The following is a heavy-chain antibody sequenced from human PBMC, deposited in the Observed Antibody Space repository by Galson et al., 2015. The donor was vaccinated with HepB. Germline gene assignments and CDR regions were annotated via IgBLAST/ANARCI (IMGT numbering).Heavy chain of an antibody. CDR1: GFTFSSYA. V-gene: IGHV3-23*01. Sequence: SLRLSCAASGFTFSSYAMSWVRQAPGKGLEWVSAISGSGGSTYYADSVKGRFTISRDNSKNTLYLQMNSLRAEDTAVYYCAKDRSGYYSALDAFDIWGQGTMVTVSS. CDR3: AKDRSGYYSALDAFDI. D-gene: IGHD3-3*01. CDR2: ISGSGGST. J-gene: IGHJ3*02.